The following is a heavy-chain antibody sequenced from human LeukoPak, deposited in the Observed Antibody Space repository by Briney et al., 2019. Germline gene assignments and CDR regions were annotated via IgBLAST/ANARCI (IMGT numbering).Heavy chain of an antibody. D-gene: IGHD6-6*01. CDR1: GFTFSDYY. V-gene: IGHV3-11*04. Sequence: GGSLRLSCAASGFTFSDYYMSWIRRAPGKGLEWVSYISSSGSTIYYADSVKGRFTISRDNAKNSLYLQMNGLRAEDTAVYYCARDASSSSPYYYYMDVWGKGTTVTVSS. J-gene: IGHJ6*03. CDR2: ISSSGSTI. CDR3: ARDASSSSPYYYYMDV.